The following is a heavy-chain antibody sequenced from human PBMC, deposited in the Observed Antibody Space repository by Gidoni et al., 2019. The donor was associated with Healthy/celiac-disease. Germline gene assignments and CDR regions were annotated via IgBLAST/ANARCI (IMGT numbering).Heavy chain of an antibody. V-gene: IGHV3-53*02. J-gene: IGHJ3*02. CDR1: AFTVRSNY. CDR3: ARVEPYAFDI. D-gene: IGHD1-26*01. CDR2: IYSGGST. Sequence: EVQLVETGGGLIQPGGSLRLSCAASAFTVRSNYMSWVRQAPGKGLEWVSVIYSGGSTYYADSVKGRFTISRDNSKNTLYLQMNSLRAEDTAVYYCARVEPYAFDIWGQGTMVTVSS.